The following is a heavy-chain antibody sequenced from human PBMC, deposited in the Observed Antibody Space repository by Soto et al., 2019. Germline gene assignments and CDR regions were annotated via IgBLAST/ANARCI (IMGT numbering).Heavy chain of an antibody. V-gene: IGHV3-21*01. D-gene: IGHD3-22*01. J-gene: IGHJ4*02. CDR1: VFTFSSYS. CDR3: ASHPRDSSGYWYYFDY. Sequence: EVQLVESGGGLVKPGGSLRLSCAASVFTFSSYSMNWVRQAPGKGLEWVSSISSSSSYIYYADSVKGRFTISRDNAKNSLYLQMNSLRAEDTAVYYCASHPRDSSGYWYYFDYWGQGTLVTVSS. CDR2: ISSSSSYI.